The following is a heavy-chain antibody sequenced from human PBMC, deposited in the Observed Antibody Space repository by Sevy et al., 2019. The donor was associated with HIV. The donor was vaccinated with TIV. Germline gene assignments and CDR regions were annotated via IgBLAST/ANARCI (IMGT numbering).Heavy chain of an antibody. V-gene: IGHV1-2*06. CDR1: GYTFTAYY. Sequence: ASVKVSCKASGYTFTAYYVHWVRQAPGQGLEWMGRINPNSGGTNYAQKFQGRVTMTRDTSISTAYMELRSLRSDDTAVYYCASCYYYDSSGYPEWEYFQHWGQGTLVTVSS. CDR3: ASCYYYDSSGYPEWEYFQH. CDR2: INPNSGGT. D-gene: IGHD3-22*01. J-gene: IGHJ1*01.